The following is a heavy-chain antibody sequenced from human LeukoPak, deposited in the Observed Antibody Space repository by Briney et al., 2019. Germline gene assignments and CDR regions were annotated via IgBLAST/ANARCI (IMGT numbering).Heavy chain of an antibody. V-gene: IGHV3-21*01. J-gene: IGHJ4*02. D-gene: IGHD6-13*01. CDR1: GFTFSSYS. CDR3: AREGPTGYSSSWYPESFDY. Sequence: GRSLRLSCAASGFTFSSYSMNWVRQAPGKGLEWVSSISSSSSYIYYADSVKGRFTISRDNAKNSLYLQMNSLRAEDTAVYYCAREGPTGYSSSWYPESFDYWGQGTLVTVSS. CDR2: ISSSSSYI.